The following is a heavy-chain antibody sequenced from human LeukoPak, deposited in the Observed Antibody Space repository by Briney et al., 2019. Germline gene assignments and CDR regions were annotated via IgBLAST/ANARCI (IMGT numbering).Heavy chain of an antibody. Sequence: PGGSLRLSCAASGFTFSSYAMSWVRQAPGKGLEWVSAISDSGGSTHYADSVKGRFTISRDNSKNTLYLQMNSLRAEDTAIYYCAKDLKGYNYGYFDFWGQGTLVTVSS. CDR2: ISDSGGST. CDR1: GFTFSSYA. D-gene: IGHD5-18*01. J-gene: IGHJ4*02. CDR3: AKDLKGYNYGYFDF. V-gene: IGHV3-23*01.